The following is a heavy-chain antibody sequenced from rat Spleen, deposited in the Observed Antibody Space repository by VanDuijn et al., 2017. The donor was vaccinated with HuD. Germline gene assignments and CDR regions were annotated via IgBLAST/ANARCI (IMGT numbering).Heavy chain of an antibody. CDR3: TTYSDYATSPFAF. Sequence: EVQLVESGGGPVQPGRSLKLSCVASGFTFNDYWMTWIQAPGKGLEWVSSITNTGVTPYYQDSVKGRFTISRDIAKTTLYLHMTSLRSEDTATYYCTTYSDYATSPFAFWGRGALVTVSS. CDR2: ITNTGVTP. CDR1: GFTFNDYW. D-gene: IGHD1-6*01. J-gene: IGHJ3*01. V-gene: IGHV5-31*01.